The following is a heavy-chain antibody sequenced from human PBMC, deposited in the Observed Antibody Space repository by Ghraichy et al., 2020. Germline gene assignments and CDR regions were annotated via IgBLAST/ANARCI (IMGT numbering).Heavy chain of an antibody. Sequence: GESLNISCAASGFTFSSYAMNWVRQAPGKGLEWVSGISGSGGGTYYADSVKGRFTISRDNSKNTLYLEMNSLRAEDTALYYCTKGNGGSGSSCYFPFNYWGQGILVTVSS. D-gene: IGHD2-15*01. V-gene: IGHV3-23*01. CDR3: TKGNGGSGSSCYFPFNY. CDR2: ISGSGGGT. CDR1: GFTFSSYA. J-gene: IGHJ4*02.